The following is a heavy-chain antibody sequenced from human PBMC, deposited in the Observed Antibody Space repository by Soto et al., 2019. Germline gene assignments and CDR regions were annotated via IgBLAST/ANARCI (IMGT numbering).Heavy chain of an antibody. CDR2: IRQDGGEK. J-gene: IGHJ4*02. D-gene: IGHD3-10*01. CDR3: TRYLRSGPNDY. CDR1: GFSFSSYW. Sequence: GGSLRLSCAASGFSFSSYWMSWVRQVPGKGLEWVANIRQDGGEKYFVDSVKGRFTISRDNAKNSLYLQMNSLRAEDTAVYYCTRYLRSGPNDYWGQGTLVTVSS. V-gene: IGHV3-7*01.